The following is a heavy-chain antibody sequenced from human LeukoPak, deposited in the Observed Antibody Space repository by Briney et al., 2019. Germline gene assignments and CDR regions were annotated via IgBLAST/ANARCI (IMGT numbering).Heavy chain of an antibody. J-gene: IGHJ4*02. Sequence: GGSLRLSCAASGFTFSDYYMSWIRLAPGKGLEWVSYISSSGSTIYYADSVKGRFTISRDNAKNSLYLQMNSLRAEDTAVYYCARSRWGIVVVTLDYWGQGTLVTVSS. CDR3: ARSRWGIVVVTLDY. D-gene: IGHD3-22*01. CDR2: ISSSGSTI. V-gene: IGHV3-11*04. CDR1: GFTFSDYY.